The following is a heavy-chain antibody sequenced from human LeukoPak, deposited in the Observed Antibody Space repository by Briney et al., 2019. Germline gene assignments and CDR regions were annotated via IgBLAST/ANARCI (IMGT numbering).Heavy chain of an antibody. V-gene: IGHV4-59*12. CDR1: GGSISSYY. J-gene: IGHJ5*02. Sequence: PSETLSLTCTVSGGSISSYYWSWIRQPPGKGLEWIGYIYYSGSTNYNPSLKSRVTISVDTSKNQFSLKLSSVTAADTAVYYCARVGYLHRYCSGGSCLVWFDPWGQGTLVTVSS. CDR2: IYYSGST. CDR3: ARVGYLHRYCSGGSCLVWFDP. D-gene: IGHD2-15*01.